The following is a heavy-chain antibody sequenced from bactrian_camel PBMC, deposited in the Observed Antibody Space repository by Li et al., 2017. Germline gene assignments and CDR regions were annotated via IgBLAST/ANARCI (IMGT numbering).Heavy chain of an antibody. CDR2: IYFLGGVT. V-gene: IGHV3S40*01. CDR3: AGWRGLW. D-gene: IGHD1*01. Sequence: DVQLVESGGGLVQPGGSLRLSCKASEYPGSSACMGWFRQAPGKERKWVGHIYFLGGVTAYDDSVKGRFTISQDNAKNTVYLQMNSLKPEDTAMCSAAGWRGLWWGQGTQVTVS. CDR1: EYPGSSAC. J-gene: IGHJ4*01.